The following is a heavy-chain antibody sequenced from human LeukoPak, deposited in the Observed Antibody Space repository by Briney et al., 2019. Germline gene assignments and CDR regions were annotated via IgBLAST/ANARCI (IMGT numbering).Heavy chain of an antibody. D-gene: IGHD4-11*01. CDR3: ARASPLDYGNYVLACEI. V-gene: IGHV4-59*01. J-gene: IGHJ3*02. CDR1: GGSISSYY. Sequence: SETLSLTCTVSGGSISSYYLSWIRQPPGKGLEWIGYICYSGSTNYNPSLKSRVTITVDTSKNQFPLKLSSVTAADTAVYHCARASPLDYGNYVLACEIWGQGTMVTLSS. CDR2: ICYSGST.